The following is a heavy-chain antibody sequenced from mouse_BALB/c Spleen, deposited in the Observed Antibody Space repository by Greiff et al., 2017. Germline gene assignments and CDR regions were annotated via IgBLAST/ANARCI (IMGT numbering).Heavy chain of an antibody. D-gene: IGHD2-1*01. Sequence: EVQLVESGGGLVQPGGSRKLSCAASGFTFSSFGMHWVRQAPEKGLEWVAYISSGSSTIYYADTVKGRFTISRDNPKNTLFLQMTSLRSEDTAMYYCARGNYGNYNNAMDYWGQGTSVTVSS. CDR3: ARGNYGNYNNAMDY. V-gene: IGHV5-17*02. J-gene: IGHJ4*01. CDR2: ISSGSSTI. CDR1: GFTFSSFG.